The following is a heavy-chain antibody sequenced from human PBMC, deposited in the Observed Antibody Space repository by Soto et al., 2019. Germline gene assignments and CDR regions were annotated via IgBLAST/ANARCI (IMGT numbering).Heavy chain of an antibody. CDR3: ARGPREYCTNGICSQFDY. CDR1: GGTFSSYA. Sequence: SVKVSCKASGGTFSSYAIGWVRQAPGQGLEWMGGIIPIFGTANYAQKFQGRVTITADESTSTAYMELSSLRSEDTAVYYCARGPREYCTNGICSQFDYWGQGTLVTVPS. D-gene: IGHD2-8*01. J-gene: IGHJ4*02. V-gene: IGHV1-69*13. CDR2: IIPIFGTA.